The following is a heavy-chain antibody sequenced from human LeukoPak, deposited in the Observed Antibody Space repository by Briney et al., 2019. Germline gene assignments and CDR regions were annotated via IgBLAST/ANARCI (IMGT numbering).Heavy chain of an antibody. V-gene: IGHV4-39*01. Sequence: SETLSLTCTVSGGSVSSKTYYWGWIRQTPGKGLEWIGNVYYSGSTYKNPSLQSRVTTFIDTSKNQFSLILSSVTAADTAIYYCARADTTGYPNFDFWGQGTLVTVSS. CDR2: VYYSGST. D-gene: IGHD3-22*01. CDR1: GGSVSSKTYY. J-gene: IGHJ4*02. CDR3: ARADTTGYPNFDF.